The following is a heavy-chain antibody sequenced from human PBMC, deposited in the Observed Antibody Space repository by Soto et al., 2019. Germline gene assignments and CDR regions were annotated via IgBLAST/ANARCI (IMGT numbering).Heavy chain of an antibody. V-gene: IGHV4-31*03. CDR2: TYYNGST. J-gene: IGHJ5*02. CDR1: GGSISSGIYY. CDR3: ARRSKTFDYEDGFAP. D-gene: IGHD3-9*01. Sequence: QVQLQESGPGLVKPSQTLSLTCTVSGGSISSGIYYWSWIRQHPGKGLEWIGYTYYNGSTYYSPSLKTRVTISRDTSKNQFSLTLSSVAAADTGVYYCARRSKTFDYEDGFAPWGQGTLVTVSS.